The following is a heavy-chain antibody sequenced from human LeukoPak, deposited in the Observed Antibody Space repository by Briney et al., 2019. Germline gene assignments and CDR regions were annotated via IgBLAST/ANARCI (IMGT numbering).Heavy chain of an antibody. V-gene: IGHV1-2*02. J-gene: IGHJ4*02. Sequence: GASVKVSCKASGYTFTGYYMHWARQAPGQGLEWMGWINPNSGGTNYAQKFQGRVTMTRDTSISTAYMELSRLRSDDTAVYYCAREGTDYYDSSGCLDYWGQGTLVTVSS. CDR3: AREGTDYYDSSGCLDY. D-gene: IGHD3-22*01. CDR1: GYTFTGYY. CDR2: INPNSGGT.